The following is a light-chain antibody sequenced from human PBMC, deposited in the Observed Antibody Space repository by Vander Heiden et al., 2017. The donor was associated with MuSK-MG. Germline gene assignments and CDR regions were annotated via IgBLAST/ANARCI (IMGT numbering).Light chain of an antibody. V-gene: IGKV1-5*03. CDR2: KAS. CDR3: QQYNSYSYT. CDR1: QSISSW. J-gene: IGKJ4*01. Sequence: DIQMTQFPSTLSASVGDRVTITCRASQSISSWLAWYQQKPGKAPKLLMYKASSLESGVPSRFSGSGSGTEFTLTISSLQPDDFATYYCQQYNSYSYTFGGGTKVEIK.